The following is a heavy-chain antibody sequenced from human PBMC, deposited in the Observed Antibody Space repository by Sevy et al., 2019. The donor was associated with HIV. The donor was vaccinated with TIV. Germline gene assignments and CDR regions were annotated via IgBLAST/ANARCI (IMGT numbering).Heavy chain of an antibody. CDR1: GFTFSRYS. CDR2: ISYDGDSK. J-gene: IGHJ4*02. CDR3: AKESVSWYLDF. D-gene: IGHD6-13*01. V-gene: IGHV3-30-3*01. Sequence: GGSLRLSCAASGFTFSRYSMHWVRQAPGKGLEWVALISYDGDSKNYADSVKGRFTISRDNSKNTVYLHMNSLRSEDTAVYYCAKESVSWYLDFWGQGTLVTVSS.